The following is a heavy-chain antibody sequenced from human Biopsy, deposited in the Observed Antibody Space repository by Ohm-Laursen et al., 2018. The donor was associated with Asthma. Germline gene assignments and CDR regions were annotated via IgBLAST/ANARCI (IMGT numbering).Heavy chain of an antibody. CDR3: ASDFPKDYVRYNFQF. J-gene: IGHJ4*02. CDR1: GYSLTDIS. V-gene: IGHV1-24*01. Sequence: SSVKVSCKISGYSLTDISMHWVRQAPGQGLEWMGGHDHGEGGTVNARRFQGRVTMTEDISTDTAYMELSSLSSDDTAVYYCASDFPKDYVRYNFQFWGQGTLVTVSS. CDR2: HDHGEGGT. D-gene: IGHD4-17*01.